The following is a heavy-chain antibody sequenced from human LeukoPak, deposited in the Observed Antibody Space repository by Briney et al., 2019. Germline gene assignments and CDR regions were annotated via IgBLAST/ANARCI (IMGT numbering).Heavy chain of an antibody. V-gene: IGHV4-4*07. Sequence: SETLSLTCTVSGGSIRRTSYYWGWIRQPAGKGLEWIGRIYTSGSTIYNPSLKSRVTMSVDTSKNQFSLKLSSVTAADTAVYYYARDGSYREHSNWFDPWGQGTLVTVSS. J-gene: IGHJ5*02. D-gene: IGHD3-10*01. CDR2: IYTSGST. CDR3: ARDGSYREHSNWFDP. CDR1: GGSIRRTSYY.